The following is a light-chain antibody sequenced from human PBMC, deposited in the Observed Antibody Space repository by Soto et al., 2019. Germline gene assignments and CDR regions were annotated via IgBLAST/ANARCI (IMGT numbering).Light chain of an antibody. CDR3: QQSYSTPRA. CDR2: AAS. V-gene: IGKV1-39*01. Sequence: IQMTQSPSSLSASVGDRVTITCRASQSISNSLNWYQQKPGRAPKLLIYAASSLQSGVPSRFSGSGSGTDFILTISSLQPEDFATYYCQQSYSTPRAFGQGTRLEIK. J-gene: IGKJ5*01. CDR1: QSISNS.